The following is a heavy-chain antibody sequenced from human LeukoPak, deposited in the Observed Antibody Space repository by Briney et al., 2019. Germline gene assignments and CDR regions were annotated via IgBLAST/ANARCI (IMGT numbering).Heavy chain of an antibody. V-gene: IGHV1-2*04. CDR3: ASRIAAAGTDDY. D-gene: IGHD6-13*01. CDR2: INPNSGGT. J-gene: IGHJ4*02. CDR1: RYTFTGYY. Sequence: ASVKVSCKASRYTFTGYYMHWVRQAPGQGLEWMGWINPNSGGTNYAQKFQGWVTMTRDTSISTAYMELSRLRSDDTAVYYCASRIAAAGTDDYWGQGTLVTVSS.